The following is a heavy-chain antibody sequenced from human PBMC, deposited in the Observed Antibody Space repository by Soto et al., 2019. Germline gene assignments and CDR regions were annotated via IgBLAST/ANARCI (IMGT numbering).Heavy chain of an antibody. CDR1: GYTFTGYY. D-gene: IGHD6-13*01. V-gene: IGHV1-2*04. J-gene: IGHJ6*02. CDR3: ARDKSSSWYLSCHYYYGMDV. CDR2: INPNSGGT. Sequence: QVQLVQSGAEVKKPGASVKVSCKASGYTFTGYYMHWVRQAPGQGLEWMGWINPNSGGTNYAQKFQGWVTMSRETFNSIDSMEMSRLRSDDTAVYYFARDKSSSWYLSCHYYYGMDVWGQGTTVTVSS.